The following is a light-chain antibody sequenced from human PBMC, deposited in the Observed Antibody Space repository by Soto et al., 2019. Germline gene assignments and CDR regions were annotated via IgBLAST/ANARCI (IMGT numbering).Light chain of an antibody. CDR1: QTISTW. Sequence: DIQMTQSPSTLYASVGDRVTITCRASQTISTWMAWYQQKPGKAPKLLVYDASTLQSGVASRFSGSGSGTEFTLIISGLQPDDSATYYCQQYTNTNNPWMFGQGTKVDI. V-gene: IGKV1-5*01. CDR3: QQYTNTNNPWM. CDR2: DAS. J-gene: IGKJ1*01.